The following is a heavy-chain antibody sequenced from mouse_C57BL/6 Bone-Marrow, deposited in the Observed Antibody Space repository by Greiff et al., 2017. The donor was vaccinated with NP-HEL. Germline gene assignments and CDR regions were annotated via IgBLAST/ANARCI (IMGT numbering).Heavy chain of an antibody. CDR1: GYTFTSYW. J-gene: IGHJ3*01. CDR2: IYPGNSDT. V-gene: IGHV1-5*01. CDR3: TRSPLRYPAWFAY. D-gene: IGHD1-1*01. Sequence: EVQLQQSGTVLARPGASVKMSCKTSGYTFTSYWMHWVKQRPGQGLEWIGAIYPGNSDTSYNQKFKGKAKLTAVTSASTAYMELSSLTNEDSAVYYCTRSPLRYPAWFAYWGQGTLVTVST.